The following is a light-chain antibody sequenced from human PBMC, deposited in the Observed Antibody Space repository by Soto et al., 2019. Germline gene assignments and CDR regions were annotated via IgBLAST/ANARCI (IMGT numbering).Light chain of an antibody. V-gene: IGKV1-9*01. J-gene: IGKJ4*01. Sequence: DIQLTQSPSFLSASVGDRVTITCRASQGISSYLAWYQQKPGKAPKLLIYAASTLQSGVPSRFSGSGSGTEFALTISSLQPEDFATYYCQQPHSYPPIFGGGTKVEIK. CDR2: AAS. CDR3: QQPHSYPPI. CDR1: QGISSY.